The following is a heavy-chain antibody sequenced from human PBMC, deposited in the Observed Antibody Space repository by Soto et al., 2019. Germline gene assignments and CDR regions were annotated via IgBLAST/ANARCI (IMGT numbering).Heavy chain of an antibody. CDR3: ARVGYYYDSSGYFYYFDY. Sequence: ASVKVSCKASGYTFTTHGISWVRQAPGQGLEWMGWVSGDNGNTNYAQKLQGRVTMTTDTSTSTAYMELRSLRSDDTAVYYCARVGYYYDSSGYFYYFDYRGQGTLVTVSS. V-gene: IGHV1-18*01. J-gene: IGHJ4*02. D-gene: IGHD3-22*01. CDR2: VSGDNGNT. CDR1: GYTFTTHG.